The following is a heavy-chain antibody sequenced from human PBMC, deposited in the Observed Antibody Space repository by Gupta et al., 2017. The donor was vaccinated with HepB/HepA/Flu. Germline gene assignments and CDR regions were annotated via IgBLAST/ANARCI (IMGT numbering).Heavy chain of an antibody. D-gene: IGHD3-3*01. Sequence: EVRQLESGGVLVEGGGSLRLSCAASGFTFNTYAMNWVRQPPGKGLEWVSIISGNGGSTLYSDSVKGRFTISRDNSNNRLYLQMDNLKAEDTAVYYCAKTYFDFWSAYSHFDDWGQGTLVTVSS. CDR1: GFTFNTYA. V-gene: IGHV3-23*01. CDR3: AKTYFDFWSAYSHFDD. CDR2: ISGNGGST. J-gene: IGHJ4*02.